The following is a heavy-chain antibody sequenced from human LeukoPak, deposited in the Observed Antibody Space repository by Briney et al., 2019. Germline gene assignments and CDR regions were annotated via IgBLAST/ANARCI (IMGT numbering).Heavy chain of an antibody. CDR1: GFTFSSYS. CDR3: ARDLTVTTSPGTFDY. V-gene: IGHV3-21*01. D-gene: IGHD4-17*01. CDR2: ISSSSSYI. Sequence: GGSLRLSCAASGFTFSSYSMNWVRQAPGKGLEWVSSISSSSSYIYYADSVKGRFTISRDNAKNSLYLQMNSLRAEDTAVYYCARDLTVTTSPGTFDYWGQGTLVTVSS. J-gene: IGHJ4*02.